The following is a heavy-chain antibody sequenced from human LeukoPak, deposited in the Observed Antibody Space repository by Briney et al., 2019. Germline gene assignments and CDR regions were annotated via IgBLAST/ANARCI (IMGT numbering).Heavy chain of an antibody. CDR3: AKLVSGTNSPFDY. J-gene: IGHJ4*02. CDR2: ISSSGSTI. Sequence: PGGSLRLSCAASGFTFSDYYMSWIRQAPGKGLEWVSYISSSGSTIYYADSVKGRFTISRDNSKNTLYLQMNSLRAEDTAVYYCAKLVSGTNSPFDYWGQGTLVTVSS. CDR1: GFTFSDYY. V-gene: IGHV3-11*01. D-gene: IGHD1-7*01.